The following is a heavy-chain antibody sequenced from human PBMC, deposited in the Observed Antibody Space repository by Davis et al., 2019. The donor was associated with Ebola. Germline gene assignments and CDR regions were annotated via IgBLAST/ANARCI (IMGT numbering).Heavy chain of an antibody. D-gene: IGHD3-3*01. CDR1: GYTFTSYG. CDR3: ARGLHPIYDFWSGYYTGGHYYYMDV. J-gene: IGHJ6*03. Sequence: ASVKVSCKASGYTFTSYGISWVRQAPGQGLEWMGWISAYNGNTNYAQKLQGRVTMTTDTSTSTAYMELRSLRSDDTAVYYCARGLHPIYDFWSGYYTGGHYYYMDVWGKGTTVTVSS. CDR2: ISAYNGNT. V-gene: IGHV1-18*01.